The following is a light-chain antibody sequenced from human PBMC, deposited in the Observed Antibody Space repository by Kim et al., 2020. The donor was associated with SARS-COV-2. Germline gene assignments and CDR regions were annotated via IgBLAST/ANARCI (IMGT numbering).Light chain of an antibody. CDR3: QAWDSSALWV. CDR2: QDN. Sequence: VSPGQTATITCSGDKLGYKYASWYQQKPGQSPVVGIYQDNERPSGIPERFSCSNSGNTATLTISGTQAMDEAEYYCQAWDSSALWVFGGGTKLTVL. J-gene: IGLJ3*02. V-gene: IGLV3-1*01. CDR1: KLGYKY.